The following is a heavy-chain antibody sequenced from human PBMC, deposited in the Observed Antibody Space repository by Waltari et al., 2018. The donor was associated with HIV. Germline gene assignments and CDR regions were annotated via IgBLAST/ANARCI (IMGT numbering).Heavy chain of an antibody. D-gene: IGHD3-10*01. J-gene: IGHJ6*02. CDR3: ATETYFGSGSYYRDAMDV. Sequence: QAQVLQSGAAVKEPGASVKVSCESSGHTTVGHYFHWVRQAPGQGLAWMGWINTRTGGTNYAQKFQGRVNMARGTSLTTAHMELSSLRSDDTAVYYCATETYFGSGSYYRDAMDVWGQGTMVAVTS. V-gene: IGHV1-2*02. CDR2: INTRTGGT. CDR1: GHTTVGHY.